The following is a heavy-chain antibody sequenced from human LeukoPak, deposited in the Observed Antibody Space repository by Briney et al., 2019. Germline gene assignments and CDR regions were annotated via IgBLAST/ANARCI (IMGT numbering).Heavy chain of an antibody. CDR1: GGSISSSSYY. Sequence: SETLSLTCTVPGGSISSSSYYWGWIRQPPGKGLEWIGSIYYSGSTYYNPSLKSRVTISVDTSKNQFSLKLSSVTAADTAVYYCARHINRGSFDFDYWGQGTLVTVSS. CDR3: ARHINRGSFDFDY. J-gene: IGHJ4*02. D-gene: IGHD2/OR15-2a*01. CDR2: IYYSGST. V-gene: IGHV4-39*01.